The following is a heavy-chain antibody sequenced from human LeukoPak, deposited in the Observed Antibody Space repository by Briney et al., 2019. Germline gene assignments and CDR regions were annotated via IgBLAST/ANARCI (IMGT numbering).Heavy chain of an antibody. CDR1: GYSISSGYY. D-gene: IGHD2-2*01. J-gene: IGHJ5*02. V-gene: IGHV4-38-2*01. CDR2: IHHSGST. Sequence: PSETLSLTCAVSGYSISSGYYWGWIRQPPGKGLEWIESIHHSGSTYYNPSLKSRVTISVDTSKNQFSLKLSSVTAADTAVYYCARGATGQLLDWFDPWGQGTLVTVSS. CDR3: ARGATGQLLDWFDP.